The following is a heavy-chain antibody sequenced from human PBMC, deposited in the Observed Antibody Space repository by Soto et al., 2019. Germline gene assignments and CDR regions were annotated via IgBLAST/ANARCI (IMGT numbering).Heavy chain of an antibody. V-gene: IGHV2-26*01. J-gene: IGHJ4*02. Sequence: GLTLGNPTEALTLSCTVSGFSLSNPRMGVSWIRQPPGKSPDWLAHIFSNDEKSYSTSLKSRLTISRDTSKSQVVLTMTNMDPVDTATYYCARIQRISMIVVSKPYFDYWGQGALVTVSS. CDR2: IFSNDEK. CDR3: ARIQRISMIVVSKPYFDY. CDR1: GFSLSNPRMG. D-gene: IGHD3-22*01.